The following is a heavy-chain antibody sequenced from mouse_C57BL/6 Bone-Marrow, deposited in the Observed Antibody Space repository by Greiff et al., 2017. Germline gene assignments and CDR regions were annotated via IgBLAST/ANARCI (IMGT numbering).Heavy chain of an antibody. D-gene: IGHD1-1*01. CDR2: IDPENGDT. CDR1: GFNIKDDY. J-gene: IGHJ3*01. Sequence: EVKLQQSGAELVRPGASVKLSCTASGFNIKDDYMHWVKQRPEQGLEWIGWIDPENGDTEYASKFQGKATITADTSSNTAYLQLSSLTSEDTAVYYCTPYYYGSLFAYWGQGTLVTVSA. CDR3: TPYYYGSLFAY. V-gene: IGHV14-4*01.